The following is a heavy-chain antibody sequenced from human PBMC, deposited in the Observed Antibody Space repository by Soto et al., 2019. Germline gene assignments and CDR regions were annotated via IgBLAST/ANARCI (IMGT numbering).Heavy chain of an antibody. D-gene: IGHD3-10*01. Sequence: EVQLVESGGGLVQPGGSLRLSCAVSGFTFSSFWMHWVRQAPGEGLVWVSRINTDGSSTSYADSVKGRFTISRDNAKNTLYLQMNSLRVEDTTMYYCAKRGVDPFVLSYWGQVTLVTVSS. CDR3: AKRGVDPFVLSY. J-gene: IGHJ4*02. CDR2: INTDGSST. CDR1: GFTFSSFW. V-gene: IGHV3-74*01.